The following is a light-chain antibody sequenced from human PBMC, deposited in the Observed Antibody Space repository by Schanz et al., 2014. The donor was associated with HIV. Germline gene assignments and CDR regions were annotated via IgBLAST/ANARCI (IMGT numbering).Light chain of an antibody. CDR1: QSISPW. V-gene: IGKV1-5*03. CDR3: QQYNTLSRT. J-gene: IGKJ1*01. Sequence: DVQMTQSPSTLSASVGDRVTITCRATQSISPWLAWYQQKPGKAPKLLINEASSLQSGVPSRFSGSGSGTEFTLTISCLQPDDFATYYCQQYNTLSRTFGPGTKVE. CDR2: EAS.